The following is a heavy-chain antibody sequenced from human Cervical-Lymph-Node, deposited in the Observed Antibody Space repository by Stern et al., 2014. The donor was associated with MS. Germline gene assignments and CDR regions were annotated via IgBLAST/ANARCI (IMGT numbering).Heavy chain of an antibody. CDR2: ITWNSGGV. Sequence: EVQLVESGGGLVQPGGSGNLSWAASGFPFDDFASHWVRQAPGKGLEWVSRITWNSGGVAYADSVKGRFTISRDNAKNSLYLQMNGLRAEDTAFYYCAKDVDSTIAVSFDSWGQGTLVTVSS. V-gene: IGHV3-9*01. CDR3: AKDVDSTIAVSFDS. CDR1: GFPFDDFA. D-gene: IGHD6-19*01. J-gene: IGHJ4*02.